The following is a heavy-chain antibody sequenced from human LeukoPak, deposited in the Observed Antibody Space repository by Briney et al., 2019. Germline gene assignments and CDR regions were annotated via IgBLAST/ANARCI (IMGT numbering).Heavy chain of an antibody. V-gene: IGHV4-59*13. D-gene: IGHD6-6*01. CDR3: AREYSSSSGKNAFDV. CDR1: GGSISSNS. CDR2: IYYSGRT. J-gene: IGHJ3*01. Sequence: SETLSLTCTVSGGSISSNSWSWIRQPPGQGLEWIANIYYSGRTNYNPSLKSRVTISVDSSKNQFSLKLSSVTAADTAVYYCAREYSSSSGKNAFDVWGQGTMVTVSS.